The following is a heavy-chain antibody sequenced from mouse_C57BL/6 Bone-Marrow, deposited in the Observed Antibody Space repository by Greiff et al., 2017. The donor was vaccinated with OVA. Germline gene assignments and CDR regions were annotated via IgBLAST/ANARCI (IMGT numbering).Heavy chain of an antibody. V-gene: IGHV5-2*01. CDR2: INSDGGST. J-gene: IGHJ1*03. Sequence: EVKLQESGGGLVQPGESLKLSCESNEYEFPSHDMSWVRKTPEKRLELVAAINSDGGSTYYPDTMERRFIISRDNTKKTLYLQMSSLRSEDTALYYCARPYGYGDWYFDVWGTGTTVTVSS. CDR1: EYEFPSHD. D-gene: IGHD2-2*01. CDR3: ARPYGYGDWYFDV.